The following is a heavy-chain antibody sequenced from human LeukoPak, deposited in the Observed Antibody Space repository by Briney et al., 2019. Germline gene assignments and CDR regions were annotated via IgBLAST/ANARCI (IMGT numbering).Heavy chain of an antibody. CDR2: IYYSGST. D-gene: IGHD1-26*01. J-gene: IGHJ5*02. V-gene: IGHV4-31*03. CDR3: ARGRVGATTIWFDP. CDR1: GGSISSGGYY. Sequence: SETLSLTCTVSGGSISSGGYYWSWIRQHPGKGLEWIGYIYYSGSTYYNPSLKSRVTISVDTSKNQFSLKLSSVTAADTAVYDCARGRVGATTIWFDPWGQGTLVTVSS.